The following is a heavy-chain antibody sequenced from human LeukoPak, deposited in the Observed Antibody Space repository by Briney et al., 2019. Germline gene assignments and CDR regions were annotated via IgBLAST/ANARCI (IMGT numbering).Heavy chain of an antibody. CDR3: ARGGGFYGSGSYSDY. Sequence: GGSLRLSCAASGFTFSSYAMHWVRQAPGKGLERVAVISYDGSNNYYADSVRGRFTISRDNSKNMLHLQFNSLRAEDTAVYCCARGGGFYGSGSYSDYWGQGTLVSVSS. D-gene: IGHD3-10*01. V-gene: IGHV3-30-3*01. J-gene: IGHJ4*02. CDR2: ISYDGSNN. CDR1: GFTFSSYA.